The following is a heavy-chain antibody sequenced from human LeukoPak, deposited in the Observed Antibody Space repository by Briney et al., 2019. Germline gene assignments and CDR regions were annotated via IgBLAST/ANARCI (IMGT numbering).Heavy chain of an antibody. J-gene: IGHJ6*02. CDR1: GYTFSSYA. V-gene: IGHV3-48*03. D-gene: IGHD6-19*01. CDR3: ARDQWLAYYYHGMDV. Sequence: TGGSLRLSCAASGYTFSSYAMNWVRQAPGKGLEWVSYITNNGTTIYYADPVKGRFTISRDNAENSLYLQMNSLRAEDTAIYYCARDQWLAYYYHGMDVWGQGTTVTVSS. CDR2: ITNNGTTI.